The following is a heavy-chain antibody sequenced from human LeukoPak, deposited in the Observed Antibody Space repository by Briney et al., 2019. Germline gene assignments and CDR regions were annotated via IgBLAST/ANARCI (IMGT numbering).Heavy chain of an antibody. CDR3: ARDRGRMEIAAAVDY. V-gene: IGHV1-18*01. Sequence: ASVKVSCKASGYTFTSYGIGWVRQAPGQGLEWMGWISAYNGNTNYAQKLQGRVTMTTDTSTSTAYMELRSLRSDDTAVYYCARDRGRMEIAAAVDYWGQGTLVTVSS. J-gene: IGHJ4*02. CDR2: ISAYNGNT. D-gene: IGHD6-13*01. CDR1: GYTFTSYG.